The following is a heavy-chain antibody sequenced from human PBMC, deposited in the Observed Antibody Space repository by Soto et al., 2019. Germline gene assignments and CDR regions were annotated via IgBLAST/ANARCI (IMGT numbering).Heavy chain of an antibody. CDR3: ARDVSRTEYYYDSSGYSNWFDP. D-gene: IGHD3-22*01. Sequence: QVQLVQSGAEVKTPGSSVKVSCKASGGTFSSYAISWVRQAPGQGLEWMGGIIPIFGTANYAQKFQGRVTITADKSTSTAYMELSSLRSEDKAVYYCARDVSRTEYYYDSSGYSNWFDPGGQGTLVTFSS. CDR1: GGTFSSYA. V-gene: IGHV1-69*06. J-gene: IGHJ5*02. CDR2: IIPIFGTA.